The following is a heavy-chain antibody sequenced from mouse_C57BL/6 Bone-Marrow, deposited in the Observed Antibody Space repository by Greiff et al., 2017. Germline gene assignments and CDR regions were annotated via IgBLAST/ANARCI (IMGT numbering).Heavy chain of an antibody. J-gene: IGHJ4*01. CDR2: ISYDGSN. D-gene: IGHD2-4*01. CDR1: GYSITSGYY. Sequence: VQLKESGPGLVKPSQSLSLTCSVTGYSITSGYYWNWIRQFPGNNLEWMGYISYDGSNNYNPSLKNRISITRDTSKNQFFLKLNSVTTEDTATYYCARAYYDYDERVYYYAMDYWGQGTSVTVSS. CDR3: ARAYYDYDERVYYYAMDY. V-gene: IGHV3-6*01.